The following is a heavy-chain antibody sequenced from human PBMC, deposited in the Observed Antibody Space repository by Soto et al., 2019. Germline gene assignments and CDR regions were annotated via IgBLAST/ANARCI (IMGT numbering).Heavy chain of an antibody. CDR1: GFTYTRYS. Sequence: GGSLRLSCAASGFTYTRYSMNWVRQAPGKGLEWVSSISSTTNYIYYGDSMKGRFTISRDNAKNSLYLEMNSLRAEDTAVYYCARESEDLTSNFDYWGQGTLVSVSS. J-gene: IGHJ4*02. CDR3: ARESEDLTSNFDY. V-gene: IGHV3-21*06. CDR2: ISSTTNYI.